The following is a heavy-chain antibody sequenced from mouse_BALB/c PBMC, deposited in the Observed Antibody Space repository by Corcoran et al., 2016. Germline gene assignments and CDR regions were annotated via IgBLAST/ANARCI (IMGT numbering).Heavy chain of an antibody. V-gene: IGHV1S34*01. CDR2: ISCYNGAT. Sequence: LVKTGASVKISCKASGYSFTGYYMHWVKQSHGKSLEWIGYISCYNGATSYNQKFKGKAKFTVDTSSSTAYVQVNSLTSEDSAGDYCGRRDRAGAMDYLGQGTAVTVSS. CDR1: GYSFTGYY. J-gene: IGHJ4*01. D-gene: IGHD3-3*01. CDR3: GRRDRAGAMDY.